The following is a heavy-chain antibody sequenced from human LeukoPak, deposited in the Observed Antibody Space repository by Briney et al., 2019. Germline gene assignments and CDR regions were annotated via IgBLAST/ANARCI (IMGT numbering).Heavy chain of an antibody. D-gene: IGHD5-24*01. Sequence: GGSLRLSCAASGFTFSSYAMSWVRQAPGKGLEWVSAISGSGGSTYYADSVEGRFTISRDNAKNSLYLQMNSLRAEDTAVYYCARERRDGYNYRNDAFDIWGQGTMVTVSS. CDR3: ARERRDGYNYRNDAFDI. V-gene: IGHV3-23*01. CDR2: ISGSGGST. CDR1: GFTFSSYA. J-gene: IGHJ3*02.